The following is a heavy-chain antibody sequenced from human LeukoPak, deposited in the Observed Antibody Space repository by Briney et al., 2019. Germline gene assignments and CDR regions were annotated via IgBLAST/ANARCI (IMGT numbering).Heavy chain of an antibody. CDR1: GGSISSGDYF. CDR3: ARGQGGGSGPGY. Sequence: SQTLSLTCTVSGGSISSGDYFWTWIRQTPGKGLEWIGYIYNSGSTYYNPSLKSRITISVDTSKNQFSLKLSSVTAADTAVYYCARGQGGGSGPGYWGQGTLVTVSS. V-gene: IGHV4-30-4*01. D-gene: IGHD3-10*01. CDR2: IYNSGST. J-gene: IGHJ4*02.